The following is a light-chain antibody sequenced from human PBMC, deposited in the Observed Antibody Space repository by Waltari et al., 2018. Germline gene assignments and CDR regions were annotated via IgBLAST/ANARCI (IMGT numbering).Light chain of an antibody. Sequence: AIQLTQSPSSLSASVGDRVTITCRASQGISSALAWYQQKPVKAPKVLSYEASSLESGVPSRFRGSGSGTYFTLTISSLQPEDFATYYCQQFNSFPITFGLGTRLDIK. CDR1: QGISSA. J-gene: IGKJ5*01. CDR3: QQFNSFPIT. CDR2: EAS. V-gene: IGKV1-13*02.